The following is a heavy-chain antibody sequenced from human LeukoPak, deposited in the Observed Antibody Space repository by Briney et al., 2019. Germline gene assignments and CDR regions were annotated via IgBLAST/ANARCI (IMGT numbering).Heavy chain of an antibody. CDR2: IGSSGGHI. J-gene: IGHJ3*02. D-gene: IGHD1-26*01. Sequence: GGALRLSCAASGFSFSTYSMNCVRQAPGKGLEWVSIIGSSGGHIYYAASLKGRCTISRDNAKNSLFLQMNSLRAEDTAVYYCARVGSGATREDAFDIWGQGTMVTVSS. V-gene: IGHV3-21*01. CDR3: ARVGSGATREDAFDI. CDR1: GFSFSTYS.